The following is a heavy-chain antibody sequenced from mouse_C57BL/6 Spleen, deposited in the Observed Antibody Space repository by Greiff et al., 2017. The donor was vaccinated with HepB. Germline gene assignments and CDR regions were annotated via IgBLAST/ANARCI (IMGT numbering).Heavy chain of an antibody. D-gene: IGHD1-1*01. Sequence: QVQLQQSGPELVKPGASVKISCKASGYAFSSSWMNWVKQRPGKGLEWIGRIYPGDGDTNYNGKFKGKATLTADKSSSTAYMQLSSLTSEDSAVYFCGSGGYAMDYWGQGTSVTVSS. J-gene: IGHJ4*01. CDR3: GSGGYAMDY. V-gene: IGHV1-82*01. CDR2: IYPGDGDT. CDR1: GYAFSSSW.